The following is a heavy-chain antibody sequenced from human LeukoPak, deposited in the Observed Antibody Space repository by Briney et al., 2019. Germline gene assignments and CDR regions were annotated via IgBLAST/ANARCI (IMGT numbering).Heavy chain of an antibody. CDR3: AKDSKNYAIDY. V-gene: IGHV3-30*18. Sequence: PGESLRLSCGASGFTFSSYAVHRVHQPPPTLPHCRAVRSDDGRKKYYADSVKGRFTISRDNFKNTLYLQMNSLRAEDTAVYYCAKDSKNYAIDYWGQGTLVTVSS. CDR1: GFTFSSYA. D-gene: IGHD3-16*01. J-gene: IGHJ4*02. CDR2: RSDDGRKK.